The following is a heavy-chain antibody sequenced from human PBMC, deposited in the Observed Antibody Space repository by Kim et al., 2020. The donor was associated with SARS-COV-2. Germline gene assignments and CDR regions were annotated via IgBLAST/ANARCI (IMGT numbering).Heavy chain of an antibody. CDR2: IKSKTDGGTT. J-gene: IGHJ4*02. CDR1: GFTFSNAW. D-gene: IGHD3-3*01. CDR3: TTSGALSLEWLFFMGMVRDY. V-gene: IGHV3-15*01. Sequence: GGSLRLSCAASGFTFSNAWMSWVRQAPGKGLEWVGRIKSKTDGGTTDYAAPVKGRFTISRDDSKNTLYLQMNSLKTEDTAVYYCTTSGALSLEWLFFMGMVRDYWGQGTLVTVSS.